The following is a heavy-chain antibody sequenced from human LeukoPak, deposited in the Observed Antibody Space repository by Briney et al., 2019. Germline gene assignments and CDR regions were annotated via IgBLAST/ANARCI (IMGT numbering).Heavy chain of an antibody. D-gene: IGHD1-26*01. CDR3: AREAVNSGSYYISDWFDP. CDR1: GGSISSDY. V-gene: IGHV4-4*07. Sequence: SGTLSLTCTISGGSISSDYWSWIRQPAGKGLEWIGRIYTSGTSNYNPSLKSRVTMSVDTSKNQFSLKLSSVTAADTAVYYCAREAVNSGSYYISDWFDPWGQGTLVTVSS. CDR2: IYTSGTS. J-gene: IGHJ5*02.